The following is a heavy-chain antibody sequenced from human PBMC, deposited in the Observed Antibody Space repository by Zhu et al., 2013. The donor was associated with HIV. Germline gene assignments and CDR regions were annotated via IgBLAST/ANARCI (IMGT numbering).Heavy chain of an antibody. CDR3: ARCPDSSGYFDP. CDR2: INPYSGDT. J-gene: IGHJ5*02. D-gene: IGHD6-19*01. CDR1: GYTFTGYY. Sequence: QVQLVQSGAEVKKPGASVRVSCKGSGYTFTGYYLHWVRQAPGQEPECMGWINPYSGDTTYAQKFKGRVSMTRDTSISTAYMELSRLRYDDTAVYYCARCPDSSGYFDPWGQGTLVTVSS. V-gene: IGHV1-2*02.